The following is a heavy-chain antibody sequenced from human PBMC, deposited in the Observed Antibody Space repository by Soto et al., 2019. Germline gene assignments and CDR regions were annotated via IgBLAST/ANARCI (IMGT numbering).Heavy chain of an antibody. CDR1: GGSFSGYY. J-gene: IGHJ6*02. V-gene: IGHV4-34*01. CDR3: ARAAGQLVPYYYGMDV. D-gene: IGHD6-6*01. Sequence: SETLSLTCAVYGGSFSGYYWSWIRQPPGKGLEWIGEINHSGSPNYNPSLKSRVTISVDTSKNQFSLKLSSVTAADTAVYYCARAAGQLVPYYYGMDVWGQGTTVTVSS. CDR2: INHSGSP.